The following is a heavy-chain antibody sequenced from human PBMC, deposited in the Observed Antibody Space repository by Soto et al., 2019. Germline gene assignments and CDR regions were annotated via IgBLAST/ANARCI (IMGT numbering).Heavy chain of an antibody. Sequence: GGSLRLSCAASGFTFSSYAMHWVRQAPGKGLEWVAVISYDGSNKYYADSVKGRFTISRDNSKNTLYLQMNSLRAEDTAVYYCARAAGTVYYYYGMDVRGQGTTVTVSS. D-gene: IGHD6-13*01. CDR2: ISYDGSNK. CDR1: GFTFSSYA. CDR3: ARAAGTVYYYYGMDV. V-gene: IGHV3-30-3*01. J-gene: IGHJ6*02.